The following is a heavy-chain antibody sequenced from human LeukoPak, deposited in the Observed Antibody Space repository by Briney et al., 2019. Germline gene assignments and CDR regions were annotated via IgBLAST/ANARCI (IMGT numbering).Heavy chain of an antibody. CDR3: ARAPAHTHYYDSSGYFDY. J-gene: IGHJ4*02. D-gene: IGHD3-22*01. V-gene: IGHV4-4*02. Sequence: SGTLSLTCAVSGGSISSSNWWSWVRQPPGKRLEWIGEIYHSGSTNYNPSLKSRVTISVDKSKNQFSLKLNSVTAADTAVYYCARAPAHTHYYDSSGYFDYWGQGTLVTVSS. CDR2: IYHSGST. CDR1: GGSISSSNW.